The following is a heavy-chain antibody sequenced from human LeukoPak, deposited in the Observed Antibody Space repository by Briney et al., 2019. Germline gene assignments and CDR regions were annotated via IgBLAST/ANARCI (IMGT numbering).Heavy chain of an antibody. CDR3: ARLPFRPYGMDV. D-gene: IGHD3-16*01. Sequence: SETLSLTCAVYGGSFSGYYWSWIRQPPGEGLEWIGEINHSGSTNYNPSLKSRVTISVDTSKNQFSLKLSSVTAADTAVYYCARLPFRPYGMDVWGQGTTVTVSS. J-gene: IGHJ6*02. CDR2: INHSGST. V-gene: IGHV4-34*01. CDR1: GGSFSGYY.